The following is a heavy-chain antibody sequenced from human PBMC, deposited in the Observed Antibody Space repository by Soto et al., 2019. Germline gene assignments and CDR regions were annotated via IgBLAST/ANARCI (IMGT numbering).Heavy chain of an antibody. CDR2: ISSSSSYI. CDR3: ARSSGVRETYRNWFDP. J-gene: IGHJ5*02. D-gene: IGHD3-10*01. CDR1: GFTFSSYS. V-gene: IGHV3-21*01. Sequence: GGSLTLSCAASGFTFSSYSMNWVRQAPGKGLEWVSSISSSSSYIYYADSVKGRFTISRDNAKNSLYLQMNSLRAEDTAVYYCARSSGVRETYRNWFDPWGLGTLVTVSS.